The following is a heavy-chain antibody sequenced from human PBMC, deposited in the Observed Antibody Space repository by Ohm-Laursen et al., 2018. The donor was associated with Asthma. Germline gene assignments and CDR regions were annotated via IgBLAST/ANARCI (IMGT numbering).Heavy chain of an antibody. J-gene: IGHJ4*02. CDR2: ISSSGSSI. Sequence: SLRLSCSASGFTFSTSGMHWVRQAPGKGLEWVPFISSSGSSIYYADSVKGRFTISRDNAKNSLYLQMNSLRAEDTAVYYCARDGLYCSSTNCFFDYWGQGTLVTVSS. V-gene: IGHV3-21*01. CDR3: ARDGLYCSSTNCFFDY. D-gene: IGHD2-2*01. CDR1: GFTFSTSG.